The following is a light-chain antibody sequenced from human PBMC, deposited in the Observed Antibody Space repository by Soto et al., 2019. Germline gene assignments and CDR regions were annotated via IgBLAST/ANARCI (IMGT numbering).Light chain of an antibody. CDR1: QSISIN. Sequence: VVLTQSPGTLSLSPGERATLSCRAGQSISINLAWYQHKPGQAPRLLIHGASTRATGIPARISGSGSGTEFTLTISSLQSEDFAVYYCQQFRNWPWTFGQGTKVDIK. CDR3: QQFRNWPWT. J-gene: IGKJ1*01. CDR2: GAS. V-gene: IGKV3D-15*01.